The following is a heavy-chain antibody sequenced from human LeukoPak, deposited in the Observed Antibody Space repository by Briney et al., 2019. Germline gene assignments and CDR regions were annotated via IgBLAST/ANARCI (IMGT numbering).Heavy chain of an antibody. CDR3: ARDGRLITMVPVDP. CDR2: IYHSGST. Sequence: NPSETLSLTCTVSGYSISSGYYWGWIRQPPGKGLEWIGSIYHSGSTYYNPSLKSRVTISVDTSKNQFSLKLSSVTAADTAVYYCARDGRLITMVPVDPWGQGTLVTVSS. V-gene: IGHV4-38-2*02. J-gene: IGHJ5*02. D-gene: IGHD3-10*01. CDR1: GYSISSGYY.